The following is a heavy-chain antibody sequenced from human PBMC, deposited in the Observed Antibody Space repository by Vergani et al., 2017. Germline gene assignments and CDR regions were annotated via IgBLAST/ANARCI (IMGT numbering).Heavy chain of an antibody. V-gene: IGHV4-31*03. J-gene: IGHJ6*03. CDR2: IYYSGST. CDR1: GGSISSGGYY. CDR3: AGDTAATTHYCCYSYRDV. D-gene: IGHD1-1*01. Sequence: QVQLQESGPGLVKPSQTLSLTCTVSGGSISSGGYYWSWIRQHPGKGLEWIGYIYYSGSTYYNPSLQSRVTISVDTSKNQFSLKLSSVTAADTAVDYCAGDTAATTHYCCYSYRDVWGKGTTVTVSS.